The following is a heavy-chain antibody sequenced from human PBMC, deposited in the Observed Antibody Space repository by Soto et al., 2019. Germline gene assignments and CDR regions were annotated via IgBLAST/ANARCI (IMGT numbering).Heavy chain of an antibody. J-gene: IGHJ5*02. CDR2: ISDSGGRT. V-gene: IGHV3-23*01. D-gene: IGHD3-10*01. CDR1: GFTFSTYA. CDR3: VPRGFRGLTS. Sequence: GGSLRLSCAASGFTFSTYAMSWVRQTPGKGLEWVSGISDSGGRTYYIDSVKGRFTSSRDNSKNTLFLQMNSLRAEDTATYYCVPRGFRGLTSWGQGTLVTVSS.